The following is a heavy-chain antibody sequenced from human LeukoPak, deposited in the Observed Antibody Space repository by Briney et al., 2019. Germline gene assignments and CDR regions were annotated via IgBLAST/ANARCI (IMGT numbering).Heavy chain of an antibody. CDR3: ARHGTGTGYPLDY. V-gene: IGHV4-59*08. J-gene: IGHJ4*02. CDR1: GVSINSHY. D-gene: IGHD3/OR15-3a*01. Sequence: SETLSLTCTVSGVSINSHYWSWIRQSPGKGPEWIAYGHYSGTTNYNPSLKSRVTISVDTSKNQFSLKLTSVSAADTAMYYCARHGTGTGYPLDYWGLGTLVTVSS. CDR2: GHYSGTT.